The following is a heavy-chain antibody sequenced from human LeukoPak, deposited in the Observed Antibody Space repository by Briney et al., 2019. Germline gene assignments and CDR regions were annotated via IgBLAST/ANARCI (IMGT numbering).Heavy chain of an antibody. Sequence: GGSLRLSCAASGFSFNTYWMHWVRQAPGKGLVWVSRIYSDGSSTYYADSVKGRFTYSRDNAKNTVYLQMNSLRAEDTAVYYCARGASGYGNFDYWGQGTLVTVSS. D-gene: IGHD5-12*01. CDR3: ARGASGYGNFDY. CDR1: GFSFNTYW. CDR2: IYSDGSST. V-gene: IGHV3-74*01. J-gene: IGHJ4*02.